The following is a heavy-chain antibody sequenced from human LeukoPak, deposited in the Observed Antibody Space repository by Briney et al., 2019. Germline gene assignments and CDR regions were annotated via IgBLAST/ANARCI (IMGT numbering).Heavy chain of an antibody. CDR1: GGSISSSSYY. Sequence: KTSETLSLTCTVSGGSISSSSYYWGWIRQPPGKGLEWIGSIYYSGSTYYNPSLKSRVTISVDTSKNQFSLKLSSVTAADTAVYYCARDRVLDYASDYWGQGTLVTVSS. V-gene: IGHV4-39*07. CDR3: ARDRVLDYASDY. D-gene: IGHD4-17*01. J-gene: IGHJ4*02. CDR2: IYYSGST.